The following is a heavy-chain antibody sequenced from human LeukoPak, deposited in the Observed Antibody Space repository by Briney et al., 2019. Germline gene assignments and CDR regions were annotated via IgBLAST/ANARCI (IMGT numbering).Heavy chain of an antibody. J-gene: IGHJ4*02. V-gene: IGHV3-23*01. D-gene: IGHD3-3*01. Sequence: GGSLRLSCAASGFTFSTYAMSWVRQAPGKGLEWVSAISGSGGSTYYADSVKGRFTISRDNSKNTLYLQMNSLRAEDTAVYYCAKGARITIFGVVIIPAYFDYWGQGTLVTVSS. CDR2: ISGSGGST. CDR3: AKGARITIFGVVIIPAYFDY. CDR1: GFTFSTYA.